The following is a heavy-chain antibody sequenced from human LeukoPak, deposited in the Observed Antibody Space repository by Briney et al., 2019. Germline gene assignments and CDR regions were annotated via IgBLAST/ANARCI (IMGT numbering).Heavy chain of an antibody. CDR3: ARALWFGESNWFDP. D-gene: IGHD3-10*01. CDR2: IYHSGST. Sequence: PSQTLSLTCAVSGGSISSGGYSWSWIRQPPGKGLEWIGYIYHSGSTYYNPSLKSRVTISVDRSKNQFSLKLSSVTAADTAVYYCARALWFGESNWFDPWGQGTLVTVSS. CDR1: GGSISSGGYS. J-gene: IGHJ5*02. V-gene: IGHV4-30-2*01.